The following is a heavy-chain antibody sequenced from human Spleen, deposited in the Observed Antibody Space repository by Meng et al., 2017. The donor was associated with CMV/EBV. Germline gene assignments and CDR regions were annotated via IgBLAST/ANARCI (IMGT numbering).Heavy chain of an antibody. J-gene: IGHJ6*02. Sequence: GGSLRLSCVASGFTVTSNDMSWVRQAPGKGLEWVSVIRSGGNTYHADSVKGRFAISRDSSKNAVFLQMNRLRAEDTAVYYCAKDLLWATVVSDYYNYYAMDVWGQGTTVTVSS. CDR2: IRSGGNT. CDR3: AKDLLWATVVSDYYNYYAMDV. V-gene: IGHV3-53*05. CDR1: GFTVTSND. D-gene: IGHD3-10*01.